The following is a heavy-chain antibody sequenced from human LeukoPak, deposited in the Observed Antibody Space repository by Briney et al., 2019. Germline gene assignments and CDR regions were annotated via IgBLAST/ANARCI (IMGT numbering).Heavy chain of an antibody. Sequence: SETLSLTCTVSGGSISSYYWSWIRQPAGKGLEWIGRIYTSGSTNYNPSLKSRVTMSVDTSKNQFSLKLSSVTAADAAVYYCARDADCSSTSCYLNWFDPWGQGTLVTVSS. CDR1: GGSISSYY. CDR2: IYTSGST. D-gene: IGHD2-2*01. CDR3: ARDADCSSTSCYLNWFDP. V-gene: IGHV4-4*07. J-gene: IGHJ5*02.